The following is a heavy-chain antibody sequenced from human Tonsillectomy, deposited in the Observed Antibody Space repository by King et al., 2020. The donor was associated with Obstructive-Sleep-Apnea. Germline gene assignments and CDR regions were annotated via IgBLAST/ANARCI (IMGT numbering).Heavy chain of an antibody. D-gene: IGHD3-22*01. J-gene: IGHJ4*02. Sequence: VQLPQWGAGLLKPSETLSLNCAVYGGSFSGYYWSWIRQPPGKGLEWIGEINHSGSTNYNPSLKSRVTISVDTSKNQFSLKLSSVTAADTAVYYCARFPGGGGTLYYYDFKLPEYTSKTNYFDYWGQGTLVTVSS. CDR3: ARFPGGGGTLYYYDFKLPEYTSKTNYFDY. CDR1: GGSFSGYY. CDR2: INHSGST. V-gene: IGHV4-34*01.